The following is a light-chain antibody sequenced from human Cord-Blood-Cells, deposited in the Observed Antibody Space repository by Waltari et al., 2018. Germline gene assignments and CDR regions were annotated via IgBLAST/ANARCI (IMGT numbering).Light chain of an antibody. V-gene: IGKV1-5*03. CDR3: QQYNSYWT. Sequence: ASVGDRVTITCRASQSISSWLAWYQQKPGKAPKLLIYKASSLESGVPSRFSGSGSGTEFTLTISSLQPDDFATYYCQQYNSYWTFGQGTKVEIK. J-gene: IGKJ1*01. CDR2: KAS. CDR1: QSISSW.